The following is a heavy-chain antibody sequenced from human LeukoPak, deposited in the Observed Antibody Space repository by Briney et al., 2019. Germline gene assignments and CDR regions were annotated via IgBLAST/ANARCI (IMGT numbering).Heavy chain of an antibody. V-gene: IGHV4-4*07. CDR1: GGSISGYY. Sequence: PSETLSLTCTVSGGSISGYYWSWIRQPAGKGLEWIGRIYTSGSTNYNPSLKSRVTMSVDTSKNQFSLKLSSVTAADTAVYYCARFGSPGGRGDAFDIWGQGTMVTVSS. D-gene: IGHD2-15*01. CDR3: ARFGSPGGRGDAFDI. J-gene: IGHJ3*02. CDR2: IYTSGST.